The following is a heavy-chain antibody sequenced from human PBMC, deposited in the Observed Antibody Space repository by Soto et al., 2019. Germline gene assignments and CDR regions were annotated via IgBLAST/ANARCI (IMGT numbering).Heavy chain of an antibody. V-gene: IGHV3-74*01. D-gene: IGHD3-22*01. CDR2: INSDGSST. CDR1: GFTFSSYW. Sequence: GGSLRLSCAASGFTFSSYWMHWVRRAPGKGLVWVSRINSDGSSTSYADSVKGRFTMSRDNAKNTLYLQMNSLRAEDTAVYYGATTHYYDSSGYYYVGNWFDPWGQGTLVTVSS. J-gene: IGHJ5*02. CDR3: ATTHYYDSSGYYYVGNWFDP.